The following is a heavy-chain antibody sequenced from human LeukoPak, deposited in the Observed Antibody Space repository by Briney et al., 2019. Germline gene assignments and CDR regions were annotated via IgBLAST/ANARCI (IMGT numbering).Heavy chain of an antibody. CDR1: GFTFSSYA. Sequence: GGSLRLSCAASGFTFSSYAMSWVRQAPGKGLEWVSAISGSGGSTYYADSVKGRFTISRDNSKNTLYLQMNSLRAEDTAVYYCAKEGYCSSTSCYPDPDYWGQGTLVTVSS. D-gene: IGHD2-2*01. CDR3: AKEGYCSSTSCYPDPDY. J-gene: IGHJ4*02. CDR2: ISGSGGST. V-gene: IGHV3-23*01.